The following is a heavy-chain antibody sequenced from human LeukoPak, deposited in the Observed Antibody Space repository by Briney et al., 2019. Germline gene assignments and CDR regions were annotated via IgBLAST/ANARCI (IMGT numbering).Heavy chain of an antibody. D-gene: IGHD3-9*01. CDR1: GFTFSSYG. J-gene: IGHJ4*02. CDR2: IRYDGSNK. CDR3: ATEDQPHYDIFPIDY. V-gene: IGHV3-30*02. Sequence: TGGSLRLSCAASGFTFSSYGMHWVRQAPGKGLEWVAFIRYDGSNKYYADSVKGRFTISRDNAKNSLYLQMNSLRAEDTAVYYCATEDQPHYDIFPIDYWGQGTLVTVSS.